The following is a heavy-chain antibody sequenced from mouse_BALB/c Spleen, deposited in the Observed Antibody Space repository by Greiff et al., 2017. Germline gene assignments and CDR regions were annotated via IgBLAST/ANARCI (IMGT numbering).Heavy chain of an antibody. CDR2: ISSGSSTI. CDR1: GFTFSSFG. D-gene: IGHD1-1*01. CDR3: ARRYYGSSYAMDY. J-gene: IGHJ4*01. V-gene: IGHV5-17*02. Sequence: EVHLVESGGGLVQPGGSLKLSCAASGFTFSSFGMHWVRQAPEKGLEWVAYISSGSSTIYYADTVKGRFTISRDNPKNTLFLQMTSLRSEDTAMYYCARRYYGSSYAMDYWGQGTSVTVSS.